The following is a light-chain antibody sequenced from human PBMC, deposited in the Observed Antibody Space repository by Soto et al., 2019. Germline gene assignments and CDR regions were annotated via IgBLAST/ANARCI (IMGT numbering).Light chain of an antibody. CDR2: EVS. Sequence: QSVLTQPASVSGSPGQSITISCTGSSSDVGTYNLVSWYQHFPGKAPKLIIFEVSLRPSGVSNRFSGSKSGNTASLTISGLQAEDEADYYCCSHAGSDTHVVFGGGTQLTVL. CDR1: SSDVGTYNL. V-gene: IGLV2-23*02. J-gene: IGLJ2*01. CDR3: CSHAGSDTHVV.